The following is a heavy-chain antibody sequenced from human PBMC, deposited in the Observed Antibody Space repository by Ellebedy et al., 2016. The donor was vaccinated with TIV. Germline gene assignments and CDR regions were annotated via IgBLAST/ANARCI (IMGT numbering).Heavy chain of an antibody. CDR2: IFLRYSTT. V-gene: IGHV5-51*01. Sequence: GESLKISXQGSGYTFSTYWIGWVRQMPGEGLEWVGIIFLRYSTTKYSPSFQGQVTISADTSINTAYLQWDSLTTSDTATYYCAGARNGDYSFDSWGQGTLVAVST. CDR3: AGARNGDYSFDS. D-gene: IGHD2-21*02. J-gene: IGHJ4*02. CDR1: GYTFSTYW.